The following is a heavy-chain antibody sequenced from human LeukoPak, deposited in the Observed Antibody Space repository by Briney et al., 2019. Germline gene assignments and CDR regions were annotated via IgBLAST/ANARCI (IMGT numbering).Heavy chain of an antibody. D-gene: IGHD5-18*01. J-gene: IGHJ3*02. V-gene: IGHV4-34*01. Sequence: SETLSLTCAVYGGSFSGYYWSWIRQPPGKGLEWIGEINHSGSTNYNPSLKSRVTISVDTSKNQFSLKLSSVTAADTAVYYCAREASGYSYGLDAFDIWGQGTTVTVSS. CDR1: GGSFSGYY. CDR2: INHSGST. CDR3: AREASGYSYGLDAFDI.